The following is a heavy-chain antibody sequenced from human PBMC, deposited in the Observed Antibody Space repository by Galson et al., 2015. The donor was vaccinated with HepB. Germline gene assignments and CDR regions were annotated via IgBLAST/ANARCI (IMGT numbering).Heavy chain of an antibody. D-gene: IGHD4-17*01. V-gene: IGHV4-59*01. Sequence: LTCTVSGGSISSYYWSWIRQPPGKGLEWIGYIYYSGSTNYNPSLKSRVTISVDTSKNQFSLKLSSVTAADTAVYYCARSYGDYLTDFDYWGQGTLVTVSS. CDR3: ARSYGDYLTDFDY. CDR2: IYYSGST. CDR1: GGSISSYY. J-gene: IGHJ4*02.